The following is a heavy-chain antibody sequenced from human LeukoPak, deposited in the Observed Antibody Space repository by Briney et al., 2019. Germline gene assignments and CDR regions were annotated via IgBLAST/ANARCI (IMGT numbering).Heavy chain of an antibody. J-gene: IGHJ4*02. CDR1: GFTFTNHW. D-gene: IGHD1-26*01. Sequence: GESLRLSCAASGFTFTNHWMSWVRQAPGKGLEWVANIKQDGSEKYYVDSVKGRFTISRDNAKNSLYLQMNSLRAEDTAVYYCARARGRGYWGQGTLVTVSS. V-gene: IGHV3-7*01. CDR2: IKQDGSEK. CDR3: ARARGRGY.